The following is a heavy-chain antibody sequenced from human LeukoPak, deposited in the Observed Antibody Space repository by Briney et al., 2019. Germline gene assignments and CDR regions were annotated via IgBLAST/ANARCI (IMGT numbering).Heavy chain of an antibody. CDR2: VSNSGTT. CDR1: GDSVSSGGYY. D-gene: IGHD2-21*02. CDR3: ARDVVVTSSPEAFDI. Sequence: SGTLSLTCAVSGDSVSSGGYYWTWIRQHPGKGLEWIGLVSNSGTTSYNPSLESRVSISVDTSNNQFSLRLSSVTAADTAVYYCARDVVVTSSPEAFDIWGQGTMVPVFS. J-gene: IGHJ3*02. V-gene: IGHV4-31*11.